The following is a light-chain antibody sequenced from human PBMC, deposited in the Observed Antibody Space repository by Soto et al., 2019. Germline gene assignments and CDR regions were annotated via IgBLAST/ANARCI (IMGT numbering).Light chain of an antibody. CDR2: EVS. V-gene: IGLV2-14*01. Sequence: QSVLTQPASVSGSPGQSITISCTGASSDVGAYNYVSWYQQHPGKAPKLMIYEVSDRPSGVSNRFSGSKSGNTASLTISRLQADDEADYYCSSYTSSSTLVFGGGTKLTVL. J-gene: IGLJ3*02. CDR3: SSYTSSSTLV. CDR1: SSDVGAYNY.